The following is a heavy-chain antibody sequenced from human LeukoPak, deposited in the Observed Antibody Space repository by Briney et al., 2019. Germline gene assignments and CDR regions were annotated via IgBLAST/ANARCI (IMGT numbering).Heavy chain of an antibody. CDR3: AHRPYGASFDY. CDR1: GFSLTTSGVA. Sequence: GPTLVNPTQTLTLTCTFSGFSLTTSGVAVGWIRQPPGKALEGLALIYSNDDKRYSPSLNSRLTITKDTSKNQVVLTMTNMDSVDTATYYCAHRPYGASFDYWGQGTLVTVSS. CDR2: IYSNDDK. V-gene: IGHV2-5*01. D-gene: IGHD4-17*01. J-gene: IGHJ4*02.